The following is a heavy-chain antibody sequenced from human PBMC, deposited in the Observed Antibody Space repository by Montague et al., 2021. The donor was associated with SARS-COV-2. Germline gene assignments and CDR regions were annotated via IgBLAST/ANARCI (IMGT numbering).Heavy chain of an antibody. Sequence: SETLSLTCAVYGGSFSGDYWSWICQPPGKGLEWMGEINHSGSTNYNPSLKRRVTISVDASKNQFSLKLSSVSAADTAVYYCKRVSYYGSGTSLGMDVWGQGTTVTVSS. CDR2: INHSGST. V-gene: IGHV4-34*01. D-gene: IGHD3-10*01. CDR3: KRVSYYGSGTSLGMDV. CDR1: GGSFSGDY. J-gene: IGHJ6*02.